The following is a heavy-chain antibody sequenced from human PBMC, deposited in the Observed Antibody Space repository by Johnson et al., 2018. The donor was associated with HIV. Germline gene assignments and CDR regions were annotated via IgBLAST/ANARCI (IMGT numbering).Heavy chain of an antibody. CDR3: AREGTLGAFDI. D-gene: IGHD1-1*01. CDR1: GFTVSSNY. CDR2: IYSGGST. V-gene: IGHV3-66*03. J-gene: IGHJ3*02. Sequence: VQLVESGGLIQPGGSLRLSCAASGFTVSSNYMSWVRQAPGKGLEWVSVIYSGGSTYSADSVKGRFTISRDNSKNTLYLQMNSLRAEDTAVYYCAREGTLGAFDIWGQGTMVTVSS.